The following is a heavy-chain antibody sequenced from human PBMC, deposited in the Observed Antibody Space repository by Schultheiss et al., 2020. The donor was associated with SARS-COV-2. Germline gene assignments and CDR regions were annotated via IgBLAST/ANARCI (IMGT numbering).Heavy chain of an antibody. CDR2: INHSGST. CDR3: AREVTLIVVVPGAFDI. V-gene: IGHV4-34*01. J-gene: IGHJ3*02. D-gene: IGHD3-22*01. CDR1: GGSISSYY. Sequence: SETLSLTCTVSGGSISSYYWSWIRQPPGKGLEWIGEINHSGSTNYNPSLKSRVTISVDTSKNQFSLKLSSVTAADTAVYYCAREVTLIVVVPGAFDIWGQGTKVTVSS.